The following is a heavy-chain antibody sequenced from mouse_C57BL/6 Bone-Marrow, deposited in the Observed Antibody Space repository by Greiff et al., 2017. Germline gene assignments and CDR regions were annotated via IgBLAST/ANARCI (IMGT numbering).Heavy chain of an antibody. Sequence: EVQLVESGGGLVQPGESLKLSCESNEYEFPSHDMSWVRKTPEQRLELVAAINRGGGSTYYPDTMKGRFIISRDNTTRTPYLQMSSLRSEDTALDYCAIHVSYCGNHWGHFDVWGTGTTVTVSS. CDR1: EYEFPSHD. D-gene: IGHD2-1*01. CDR2: INRGGGST. J-gene: IGHJ1*03. V-gene: IGHV5-2*01. CDR3: AIHVSYCGNHWGHFDV.